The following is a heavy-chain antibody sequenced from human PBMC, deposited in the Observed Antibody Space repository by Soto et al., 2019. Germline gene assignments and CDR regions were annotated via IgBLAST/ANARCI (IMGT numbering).Heavy chain of an antibody. CDR2: ISYDGSNK. V-gene: IGHV3-30-3*01. CDR1: GFTFSSYA. J-gene: IGHJ4*02. Sequence: GGSLRLSCAASGFTFSSYAMHWVRQAPGKGLEWVAVISYDGSNKYYADSVKGRFTISRDNSKNTLYLQMNSLRAEDTAVYYCARDYDFWSGYSMGYWGQGTLVTVSS. CDR3: ARDYDFWSGYSMGY. D-gene: IGHD3-3*01.